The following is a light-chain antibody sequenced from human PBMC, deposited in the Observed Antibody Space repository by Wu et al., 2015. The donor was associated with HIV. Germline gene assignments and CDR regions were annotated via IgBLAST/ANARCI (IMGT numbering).Light chain of an antibody. CDR2: AAS. CDR1: QSVSSNS. J-gene: IGKJ2*01. V-gene: IGKV3-20*01. CDR3: QQYGSSSYT. Sequence: IVLTQSPDTLSLSPGERATLSCRASQSVSSNSLAWYQQKPGQAPRLLIYAASSRATGIPDRFSGSGSGTDFTLTISRLEPEDFAVYYCQQYGSSSYTFGQGTKLEIK.